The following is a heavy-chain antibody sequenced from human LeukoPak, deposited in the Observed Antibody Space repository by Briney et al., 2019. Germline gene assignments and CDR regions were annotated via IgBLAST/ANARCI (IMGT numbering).Heavy chain of an antibody. J-gene: IGHJ4*02. CDR3: ARGRSSYYDSSGYGNFDY. V-gene: IGHV4-34*01. Sequence: SETLSLTCAVYGGSLSGYYWSWIRQPPGKGLEWIGEINHSGSTNYNPSLKSRVTISVDTSKNQFSLKLSSVTAADTAVYYCARGRSSYYDSSGYGNFDYWGQGTLVTVSS. D-gene: IGHD3-22*01. CDR2: INHSGST. CDR1: GGSLSGYY.